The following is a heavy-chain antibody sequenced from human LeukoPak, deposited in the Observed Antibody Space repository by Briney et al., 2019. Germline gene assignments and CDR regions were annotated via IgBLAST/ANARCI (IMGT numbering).Heavy chain of an antibody. CDR2: FDPEDGET. CDR3: ATDLSDQLVAFDI. Sequence: ASVKVSCKVSGYTLTELSMHWVRQAPGKGLEWMGGFDPEDGETIYAQKFQGRVTITEDTSTDTAYMELSSLRSEDTAVYYCATDLSDQLVAFDIWGQGTMVTVSS. CDR1: GYTLTELS. J-gene: IGHJ3*02. D-gene: IGHD2-15*01. V-gene: IGHV1-24*01.